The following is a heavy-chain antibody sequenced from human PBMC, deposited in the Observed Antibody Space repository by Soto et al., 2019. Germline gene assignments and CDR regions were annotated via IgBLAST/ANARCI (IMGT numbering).Heavy chain of an antibody. D-gene: IGHD2-21*01. CDR3: ALDQFDRPSYCSGGDCYGYHGLGV. CDR2: IIPSLGTP. Sequence: SVKVSCKASGGTLINFAISWVRQAPGRGPEWMGGIIPSLGTPNYARSHKDKVNIMADESMGIFSMDRRRLKPEGTAVYYCALDQFDRPSYCSGGDCYGYHGLGVWGQGTTVTVSS. V-gene: IGHV1-69*13. CDR1: GGTLINFA. J-gene: IGHJ6*02.